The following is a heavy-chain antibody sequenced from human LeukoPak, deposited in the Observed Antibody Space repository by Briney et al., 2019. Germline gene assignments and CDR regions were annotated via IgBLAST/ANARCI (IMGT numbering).Heavy chain of an antibody. CDR2: IYHSGST. CDR3: ARRTGGNYYYGSGSYGAGDY. V-gene: IGHV4-38-2*02. J-gene: IGHJ4*02. CDR1: GYSISSGYY. D-gene: IGHD3-10*01. Sequence: PSETLSLTCTVSGYSISSGYYWGWIRQPPGKGLEWIGSIYHSGSTYYNPSLKSRVTISVDTSKNQFSLKLSSVTAADTAVYYCARRTGGNYYYGSGSYGAGDYWGQGTLVTVSS.